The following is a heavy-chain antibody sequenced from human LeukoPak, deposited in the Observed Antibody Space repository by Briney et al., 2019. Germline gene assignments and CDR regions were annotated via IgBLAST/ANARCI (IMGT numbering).Heavy chain of an antibody. Sequence: ASVKVSCKASGGTFSSYAISWVRQAPGQGLEWMGGIIPIFGTANYAQKFQGRVTITTDESTSTAYMELSSLRSEDTAVYYCASSPPSQYYYDSSGSVDYYYYMDVWGKGTTVTVSS. V-gene: IGHV1-69*05. CDR3: ASSPPSQYYYDSSGSVDYYYYMDV. CDR1: GGTFSSYA. J-gene: IGHJ6*03. D-gene: IGHD3-22*01. CDR2: IIPIFGTA.